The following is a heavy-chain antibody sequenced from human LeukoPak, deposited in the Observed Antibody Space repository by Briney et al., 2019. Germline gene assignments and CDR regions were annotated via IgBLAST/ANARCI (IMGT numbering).Heavy chain of an antibody. CDR1: GDSFSSSGYY. V-gene: IGHV4-39*01. D-gene: IGHD3-22*01. CDR2: IYYSGTT. CDR3: ARLDYYDTSSFDY. J-gene: IGHJ4*02. Sequence: SETLSLTCTVSGDSFSSSGYYWGWIRQAPGKGLEWIGTIYYSGTTYYNPSLESRVTISVDTSKNQFSLKLSSVTAADTGIYFCARLDYYDTSSFDYWGQGTLVTVST.